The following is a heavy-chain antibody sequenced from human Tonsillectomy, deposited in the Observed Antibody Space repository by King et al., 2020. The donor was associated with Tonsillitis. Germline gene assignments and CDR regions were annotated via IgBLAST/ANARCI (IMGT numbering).Heavy chain of an antibody. V-gene: IGHV3-21*01. J-gene: IGHJ3*02. D-gene: IGHD1-26*01. CDR3: ARALVSGSYHDAFDI. CDR1: GFTFSSYS. Sequence: VQLVESGGGLVKPGGSLRLSCAASGFTFSSYSMNWVRQAPGKGLEWVSSISSSSSYIYYADSVKGRFTISRDNAKNSLYLQMNSLRAEDTAVYYCARALVSGSYHDAFDIWGQGTMVTVSS. CDR2: ISSSSSYI.